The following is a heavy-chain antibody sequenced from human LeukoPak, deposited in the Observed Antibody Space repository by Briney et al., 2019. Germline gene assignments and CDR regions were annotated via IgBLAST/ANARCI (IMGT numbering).Heavy chain of an antibody. V-gene: IGHV3-30*02. J-gene: IGHJ4*02. Sequence: SGGSLRLSCAASGFTFSSYGMHWVRQAPGKGLEWVAFIRYDGGNKYYADSVKGRFTISRDNSKNTLYLQMNSLRAEDTAVYYCAKDSGYNPLIDYWGQGTLVTVSS. D-gene: IGHD5-24*01. CDR2: IRYDGGNK. CDR3: AKDSGYNPLIDY. CDR1: GFTFSSYG.